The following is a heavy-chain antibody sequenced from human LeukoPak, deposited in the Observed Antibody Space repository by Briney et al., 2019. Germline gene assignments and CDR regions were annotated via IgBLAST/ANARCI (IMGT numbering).Heavy chain of an antibody. V-gene: IGHV1-46*01. D-gene: IGHD4-23*01. J-gene: IGHJ5*02. CDR3: ARDNSVEDTAWWFDP. Sequence: ASVKVSCKASGYTFTSYFMHWVRQAPGQGLEWMGIINPSGGSTSYAQKFQGRVTMTRDMSTSTDYMELSSLRSEDTAVYYCARDNSVEDTAWWFDPWGQGTLVTVSS. CDR1: GYTFTSYF. CDR2: INPSGGST.